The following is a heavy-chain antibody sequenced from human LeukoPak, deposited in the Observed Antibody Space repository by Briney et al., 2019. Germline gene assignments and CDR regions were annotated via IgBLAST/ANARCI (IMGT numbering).Heavy chain of an antibody. Sequence: PGGSLRLSCVGSGFPFNIYAMNWARLAPGKGLEWVSTISGGGGSTYYADSVKGRFTISRDNSKNTLYLQVNSLRAEDTAVYYCAKGGKWDVTPFDYWGQGTLVTVSS. CDR2: ISGGGGST. CDR1: GFPFNIYA. J-gene: IGHJ4*02. CDR3: AKGGKWDVTPFDY. V-gene: IGHV3-23*01. D-gene: IGHD1-26*01.